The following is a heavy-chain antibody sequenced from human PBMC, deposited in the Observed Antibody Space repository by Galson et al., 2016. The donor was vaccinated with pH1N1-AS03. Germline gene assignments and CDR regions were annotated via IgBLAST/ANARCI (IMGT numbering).Heavy chain of an antibody. V-gene: IGHV3-23*01. D-gene: IGHD1-1*01. CDR3: AKDRNDYRLHYVSGSDV. CDR1: GFTFTDFA. J-gene: IGHJ6*02. CDR2: TSRSGGST. Sequence: SLRLSCATSGFTFTDFAVSWVRQAPGRGLEWVSATSRSGGSTYYAESVKGRVTISRDYSKNTVDLQMNSLRAEDTAVYYCAKDRNDYRLHYVSGSDVWGQGTTVIVSS.